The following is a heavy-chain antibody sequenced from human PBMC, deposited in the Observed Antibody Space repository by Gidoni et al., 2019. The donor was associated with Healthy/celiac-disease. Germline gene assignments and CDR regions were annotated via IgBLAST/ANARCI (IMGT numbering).Heavy chain of an antibody. D-gene: IGHD3-10*01. J-gene: IGHJ4*02. V-gene: IGHV2-5*01. CDR1: GFSLSTSGVG. CDR2: IYWNDDK. Sequence: QITLKESGPTLVTPTQTITLTCTFSGFSLSTSGVGVGWIRQPPGKALEWIALIYWNDDKRYSPSLKSRLTITKDTSKNQVVLTMTNMDPVDTATYYCAHGAVLLWFGELVFDYWGQGTLVTVSS. CDR3: AHGAVLLWFGELVFDY.